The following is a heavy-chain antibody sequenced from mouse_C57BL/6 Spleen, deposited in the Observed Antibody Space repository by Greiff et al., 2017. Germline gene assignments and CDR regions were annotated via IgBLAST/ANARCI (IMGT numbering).Heavy chain of an antibody. CDR2: ISYDGSN. Sequence: EVKLMESGPGLVKPSQSLSLTCSVTGYSITSGYYWNWIRQFPGNKLEWMGYISYDGSNNYNPSLKNRISITRDTSKNQFFLKLNSVTTEDTATYYCARELNLAYWGQGTLVTVSA. CDR1: GYSITSGYY. J-gene: IGHJ3*01. V-gene: IGHV3-6*01. CDR3: ARELNLAY.